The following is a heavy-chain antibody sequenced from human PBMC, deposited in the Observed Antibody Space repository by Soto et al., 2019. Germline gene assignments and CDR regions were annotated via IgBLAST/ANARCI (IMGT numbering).Heavy chain of an antibody. CDR1: GYTLTELS. CDR3: ATSILVAAAGFDD. CDR2: FDPEDGET. Sequence: GASVKVSCTVSGYTLTELSIHWVRQAPGKGLEWMGGFDPEDGETMYAQKFQGRVTMTEDTSTDTAYMELSSLRSEDTAVYYCATSILVAAAGFDDWGQGSLVTVSS. J-gene: IGHJ4*02. V-gene: IGHV1-24*01. D-gene: IGHD2-2*01.